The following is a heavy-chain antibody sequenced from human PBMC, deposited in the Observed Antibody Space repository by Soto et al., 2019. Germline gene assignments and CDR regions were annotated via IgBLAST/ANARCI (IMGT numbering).Heavy chain of an antibody. CDR2: ISAYNGNT. Sequence: GASVKVSCKASGYTFTSYGISWVRQAPGQGREWMGWISAYNGNTNYAQKLQGRVTMTTDTSTSTAYMELRSLRSDDTAVYYCARDNPPNYDILTGYYYYYGMDVWGQGTTVTVSS. J-gene: IGHJ6*02. V-gene: IGHV1-18*04. CDR3: ARDNPPNYDILTGYYYYYGMDV. CDR1: GYTFTSYG. D-gene: IGHD3-9*01.